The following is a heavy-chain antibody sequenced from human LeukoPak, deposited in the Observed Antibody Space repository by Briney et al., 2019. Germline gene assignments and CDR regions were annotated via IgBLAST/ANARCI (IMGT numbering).Heavy chain of an antibody. CDR1: GGSMSPYH. J-gene: IGHJ6*02. D-gene: IGHD3-3*01. V-gene: IGHV4-59*12. Sequence: SETLSLTCTVSGGSMSPYHWGWIRQPPGKGLEWTGYIYYSGSTNYNPSLKSRVTISVDTSKNQFSLKLSSVTAADTAVYYCASTRPDAIFGVVNYYYGMDVWGQGTTVTVSS. CDR3: ASTRPDAIFGVVNYYYGMDV. CDR2: IYYSGST.